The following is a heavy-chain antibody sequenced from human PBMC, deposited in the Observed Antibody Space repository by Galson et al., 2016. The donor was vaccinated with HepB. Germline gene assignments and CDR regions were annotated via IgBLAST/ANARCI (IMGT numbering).Heavy chain of an antibody. CDR3: ARGGNYGYT. J-gene: IGHJ4*02. D-gene: IGHD1-26*01. CDR2: LSGRGGST. Sequence: SLRLSYAASGFTFSSYAMSWVRQAPGKGLEWVSGLSGRGGSTYYADSVKGRFIISRDNSKNTLYLQMNSLRVEDTAVYYCARGGNYGYTWGLGTLVTVSS. CDR1: GFTFSSYA. V-gene: IGHV3-23*01.